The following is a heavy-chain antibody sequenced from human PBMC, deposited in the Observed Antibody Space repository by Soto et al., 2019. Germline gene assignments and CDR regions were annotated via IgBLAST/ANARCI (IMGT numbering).Heavy chain of an antibody. CDR1: GFSFSTYD. CDR2: ISGGSSRI. Sequence: LRLSCAASGFSFSTYDMNWVRQAPGKGLEWVSYISGGSSRIFYADSVKGRFTISRDNAKNSLYLQMNSLRDEDTGVYHCARVIYGGWSTIKDYYYYAMDVWGKGTKVTVSS. J-gene: IGHJ6*04. D-gene: IGHD5-12*01. CDR3: ARVIYGGWSTIKDYYYYAMDV. V-gene: IGHV3-48*02.